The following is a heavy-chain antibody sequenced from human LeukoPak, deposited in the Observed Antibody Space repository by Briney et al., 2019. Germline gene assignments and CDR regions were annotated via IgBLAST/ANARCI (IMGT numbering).Heavy chain of an antibody. CDR2: IKEDGSKT. Sequence: GGSLRLSCAASGFTFSGYWMNWVRQAPGKGLEWVANIKEDGSKTYYADSLEGRFTISRDNAENSLYLQMHSLRADDTALYYCARQYSSSWYALGYLDYWGQRTLVTVSS. D-gene: IGHD6-13*01. V-gene: IGHV3-7*01. CDR3: ARQYSSSWYALGYLDY. J-gene: IGHJ4*02. CDR1: GFTFSGYW.